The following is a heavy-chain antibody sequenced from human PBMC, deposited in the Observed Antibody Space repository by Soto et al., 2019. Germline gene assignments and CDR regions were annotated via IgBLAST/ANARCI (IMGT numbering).Heavy chain of an antibody. J-gene: IGHJ5*02. CDR2: ISAYNGNT. CDR1: GYTFTSYG. V-gene: IGHV1-18*01. D-gene: IGHD6-6*01. Sequence: QVQLVQSGAEVKKPGASVKVSCKASGYTFTSYGISWVRQAPGQGLEGMGWISAYNGNTNYEKKLKGRVTMTTDTATSTAYMELRSLRSDDTAVYYCARSSGSAYWFDPWGQGTLVTVSS. CDR3: ARSSGSAYWFDP.